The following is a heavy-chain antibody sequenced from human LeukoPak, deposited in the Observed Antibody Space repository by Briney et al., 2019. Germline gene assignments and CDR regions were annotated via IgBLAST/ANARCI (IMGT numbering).Heavy chain of an antibody. CDR3: AKDRSTAHGSGWYYFDY. V-gene: IGHV3-30*02. J-gene: IGHJ4*02. CDR2: IRYDGSNK. D-gene: IGHD6-19*01. Sequence: PGGSLRLSCAASGFTFSSYGMHWVRQAPGKGLEWVAFIRYDGSNKYYADSVKGRFTISRVNSKNTLYLQMNSLRAEDTAVYYCAKDRSTAHGSGWYYFDYWGQGTLVTVSS. CDR1: GFTFSSYG.